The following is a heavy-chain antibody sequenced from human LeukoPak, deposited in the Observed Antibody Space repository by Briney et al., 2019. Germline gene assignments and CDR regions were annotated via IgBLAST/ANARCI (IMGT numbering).Heavy chain of an antibody. CDR3: AKDLATIFGVVIGDFYYHGMDV. CDR2: ISESGGST. D-gene: IGHD3-3*01. J-gene: IGHJ6*02. Sequence: GGSLRLSCAASELTFSSHAMNWVRQAPGKGLEWVSSISESGGSTYYTDSVKGRFTISRDNSKNTLYLQMNSLRAEDTAVYYCAKDLATIFGVVIGDFYYHGMDVWGQGNPGHRLL. CDR1: ELTFSSHA. V-gene: IGHV3-23*01.